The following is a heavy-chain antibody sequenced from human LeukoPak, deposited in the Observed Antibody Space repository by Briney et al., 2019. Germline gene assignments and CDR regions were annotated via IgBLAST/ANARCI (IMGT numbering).Heavy chain of an antibody. CDR1: GFTFSTFS. Sequence: GGSLRLSCAASGFTFSTFSMNWVRQAPGKGLEWVSYFRSSTNTIYYADSVKGRFTISRDDARSSLFLQMNSLRDEDTAVYYCARDIYYSFDYWGQGTLVTVSS. CDR2: FRSSTNTI. V-gene: IGHV3-48*02. D-gene: IGHD3-10*01. CDR3: ARDIYYSFDY. J-gene: IGHJ4*02.